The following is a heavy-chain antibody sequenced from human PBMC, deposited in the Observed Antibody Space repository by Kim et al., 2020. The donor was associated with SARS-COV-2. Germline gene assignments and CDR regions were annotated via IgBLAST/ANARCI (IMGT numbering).Heavy chain of an antibody. CDR1: GFTFSSYA. Sequence: GGSLRLSCAASGFTFSSYAMHWVRQAPGKGLEWVAVISYDGSNKYYADSVKGRFTISRDNSKNTLYLQMNSLRAEDTAVYYCARDPRGYPPNDAFDIWG. J-gene: IGHJ3*02. V-gene: IGHV3-30*04. CDR2: ISYDGSNK. CDR3: ARDPRGYPPNDAFDI. D-gene: IGHD3-3*01.